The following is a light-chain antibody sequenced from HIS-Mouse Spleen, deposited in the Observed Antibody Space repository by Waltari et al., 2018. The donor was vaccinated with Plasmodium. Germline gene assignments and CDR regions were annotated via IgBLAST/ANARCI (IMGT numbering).Light chain of an antibody. J-gene: IGKJ4*01. V-gene: IGKV3-20*01. Sequence: EIVLTQSPDTLSLSPGERATRACRASQSVSSIYLAWYQQKPGQAPRPLIYGASSRATGIPDRCSGSGSGTDFTLTISRLEPEDFAVYYCQQYGSSPLTFGGGTKVEIK. CDR3: QQYGSSPLT. CDR1: QSVSSIY. CDR2: GAS.